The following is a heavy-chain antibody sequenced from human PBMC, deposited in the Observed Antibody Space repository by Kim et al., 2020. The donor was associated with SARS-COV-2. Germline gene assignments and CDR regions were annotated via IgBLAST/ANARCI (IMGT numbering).Heavy chain of an antibody. J-gene: IGHJ6*02. Sequence: GGSLRLSCAASGFTFSVYYIRWIRQAPGKGLEWVAYITSCGSTIYYADSVKGRFTISRDNSKNSLYLQMNSLRVEDTAVYYCARTTGVSLGLSMDVWGPGPTVTVSS. V-gene: IGHV3-11*01. CDR1: GFTFSVYY. CDR2: ITSCGSTI. D-gene: IGHD4-17*01. CDR3: ARTTGVSLGLSMDV.